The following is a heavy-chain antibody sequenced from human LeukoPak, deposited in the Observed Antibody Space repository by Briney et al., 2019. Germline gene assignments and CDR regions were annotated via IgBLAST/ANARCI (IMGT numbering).Heavy chain of an antibody. CDR3: ASWEGYSSSWPYYFDY. D-gene: IGHD6-13*01. CDR1: GYTFTNYW. Sequence: GESLKISCKGSGYTFTNYWIAWVRQMPGKGLDWMGIIYPADSDTRYSPSFQGQVTISADKSISTAYLQWSSLKASDTAMYYCASWEGYSSSWPYYFDYWGQGTLVTVSS. CDR2: IYPADSDT. V-gene: IGHV5-51*01. J-gene: IGHJ4*02.